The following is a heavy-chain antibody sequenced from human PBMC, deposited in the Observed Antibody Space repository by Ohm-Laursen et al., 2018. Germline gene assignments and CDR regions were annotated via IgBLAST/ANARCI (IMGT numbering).Heavy chain of an antibody. CDR1: GGSVSSRTYY. CDR3: ASGSTGSGYYPNWYFDL. J-gene: IGHJ2*01. D-gene: IGHD3-3*01. CDR2: IYYSGST. Sequence: SETLSLTCTVSGGSVSSRTYYWSWIRQPPGKGLEWIGYIYYSGSTNYNPSLRSRVTISVDTSKNQFSLKLSSVTAADTAVYYCASGSTGSGYYPNWYFDLWGRGTLVTVSS. V-gene: IGHV4-61*01.